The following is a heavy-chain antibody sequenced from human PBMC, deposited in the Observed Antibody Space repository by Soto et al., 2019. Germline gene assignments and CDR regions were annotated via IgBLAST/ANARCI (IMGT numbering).Heavy chain of an antibody. CDR1: GGSISSGDYY. J-gene: IGHJ4*02. V-gene: IGHV4-30-4*01. CDR2: IYYSGST. D-gene: IGHD5-12*01. Sequence: QVQLQESGPGLVKPSQTLSLTCTVSGGSISSGDYYWSWIRQPPGKGLEWIGYIYYSGSTYYNPSLRSRVNISVDTSKNQFSLKLSSVTAADTAVYYCAREKAKVPRFDYWGQGTLVTVSS. CDR3: AREKAKVPRFDY.